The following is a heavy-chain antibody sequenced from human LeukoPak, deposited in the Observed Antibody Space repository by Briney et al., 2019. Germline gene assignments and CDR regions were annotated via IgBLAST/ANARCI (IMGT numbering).Heavy chain of an antibody. CDR3: ARVRGGYYSDF. J-gene: IGHJ4*02. CDR2: ISSDGTTT. CDR1: GFIFSNYW. Sequence: GGSLRLSCAASGFIFSNYWMYWVRQAPGKGLVWVSRISSDGTTTTYADSVKGRFTISRDNAKNTLYLQMSSLTAEDTAVYYCARVRGGYYSDFWGQGTLVTVSS. D-gene: IGHD3-22*01. V-gene: IGHV3-74*01.